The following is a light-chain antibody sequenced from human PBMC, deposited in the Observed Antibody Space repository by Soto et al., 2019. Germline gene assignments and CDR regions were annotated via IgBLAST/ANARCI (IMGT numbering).Light chain of an antibody. V-gene: IGKV4-1*01. Sequence: DIVMTQSPDFLALSLGERATIRCKSSQSVLFNANNKNYLAWYQQKAGQPPKVIVYWASTRASGVPERFIGSGSGTDFTLTISSLQAEDVAVYYCQQYDSAPLTFGGGTKVEIK. J-gene: IGKJ4*01. CDR2: WAS. CDR3: QQYDSAPLT. CDR1: QSVLFNANNKNY.